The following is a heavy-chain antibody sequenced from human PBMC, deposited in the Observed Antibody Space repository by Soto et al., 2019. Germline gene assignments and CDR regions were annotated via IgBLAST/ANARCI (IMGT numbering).Heavy chain of an antibody. Sequence: ASVKVSCKASGGTFSSYTISWVRQAPGQGLEWMGRIIPILGIANYAQKFQGRVTITADKSTSTAYMELSSLRSEDTAVYYCARGCTNGVCYTSRGFYYYYYMDVWGKGTTVTVSS. CDR2: IIPILGIA. CDR3: ARGCTNGVCYTSRGFYYYYYMDV. D-gene: IGHD2-8*01. J-gene: IGHJ6*03. V-gene: IGHV1-69*02. CDR1: GGTFSSYT.